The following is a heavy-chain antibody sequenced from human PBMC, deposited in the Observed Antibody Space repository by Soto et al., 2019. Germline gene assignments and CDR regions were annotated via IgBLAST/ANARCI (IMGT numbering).Heavy chain of an antibody. CDR1: GFSLSTSGVG. CDR3: AHRRWYSSSWYVTAYYFDY. V-gene: IGHV2-5*02. Sequence: SGPTRVNPTQTLTLTCTFSGFSLSTSGVGVGWIRQPPGKALEWLVLIYWDDDKRYSPSLKSRLTITKDTSKNQVVLTMTNMDPVDTATYYCAHRRWYSSSWYVTAYYFDYWGQGTLVTVSS. J-gene: IGHJ4*02. D-gene: IGHD6-13*01. CDR2: IYWDDDK.